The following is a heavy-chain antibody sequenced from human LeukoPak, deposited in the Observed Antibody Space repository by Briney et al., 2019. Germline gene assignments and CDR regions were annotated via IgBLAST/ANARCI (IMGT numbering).Heavy chain of an antibody. CDR1: GYTFTDYY. CDR2: INPNSGGT. CDR3: ASEWLYDDYGTFNY. J-gene: IGHJ4*02. Sequence: GASVKVSCKASGYTFTDYYIHWVRQAPGQGLEWMGWINPNSGGTNYAQKFQGRVTMTRDTSISTAYMELSRLRSDDTAVYYCASEWLYDDYGTFNYWGQGTLVTVSS. D-gene: IGHD4-17*01. V-gene: IGHV1-2*02.